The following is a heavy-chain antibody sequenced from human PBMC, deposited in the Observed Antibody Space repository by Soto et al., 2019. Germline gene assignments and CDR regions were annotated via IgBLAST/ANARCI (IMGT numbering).Heavy chain of an antibody. J-gene: IGHJ5*02. CDR1: GFTFSDSW. CDR2: IKGDGSER. D-gene: IGHD2-2*01. Sequence: PGGSLRLSCVASGFTFSDSWMNWVRQAPGRGLEWVANIKGDGSERYYVDSVRGRFTISRDNAKNSLYLQLNSLRSEDTAVYYCAREYQDIVVVPAAHAGWFDPWGQGTLVTAPQ. V-gene: IGHV3-7*05. CDR3: AREYQDIVVVPAAHAGWFDP.